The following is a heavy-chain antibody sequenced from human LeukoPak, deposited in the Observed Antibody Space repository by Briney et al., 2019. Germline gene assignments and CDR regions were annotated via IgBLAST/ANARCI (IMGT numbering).Heavy chain of an antibody. V-gene: IGHV1-69*01. D-gene: IGHD2-2*02. Sequence: ASVKVSCKASGGTFSSYAISRVRQAPGQGLEWMGGIIPIFGTANYAQKFQGRVTITADESTSTAYMELSSLRSEDTAVYYCARDECSSTSCYTRSGYHYYYMDVWGKGTTVTVSS. CDR1: GGTFSSYA. CDR3: ARDECSSTSCYTRSGYHYYYMDV. J-gene: IGHJ6*03. CDR2: IIPIFGTA.